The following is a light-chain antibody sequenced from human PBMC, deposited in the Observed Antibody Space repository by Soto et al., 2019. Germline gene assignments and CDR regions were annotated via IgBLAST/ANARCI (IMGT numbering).Light chain of an antibody. CDR2: GAS. CDR1: QSVDTNN. Sequence: EIVLTQSPGTLSLSPGEGTTFSCRASQSVDTNNLAWYQQKPGRAPRLLIYGASNRATGIPDRFTGSGSGTDFTLTISRLEPEDFAVYYCQQYGDSPFTFGPGTKVDIK. J-gene: IGKJ3*01. V-gene: IGKV3-20*01. CDR3: QQYGDSPFT.